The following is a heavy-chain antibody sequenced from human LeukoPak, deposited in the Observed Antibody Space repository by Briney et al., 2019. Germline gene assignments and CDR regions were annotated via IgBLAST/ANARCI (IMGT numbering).Heavy chain of an antibody. CDR1: GYTFTTYA. J-gene: IGHJ5*02. CDR2: INTDTENP. Sequence: ASVKVSCKASGYTFTTYAINWVRQAPGQGLEWMGWINTDTENPTYAQGFTGRFVFSLDTSVSTAYLQISSLKAEDTAVYYCARGSGYCSAGSRHFDPWGQGTLVTVSS. V-gene: IGHV7-4-1*02. CDR3: ARGSGYCSAGSRHFDP. D-gene: IGHD2-15*01.